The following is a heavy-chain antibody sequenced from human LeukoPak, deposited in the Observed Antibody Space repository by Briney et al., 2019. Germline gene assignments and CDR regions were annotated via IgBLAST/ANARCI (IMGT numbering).Heavy chain of an antibody. Sequence: SETLSLTCTDSGGSISSYYWSWIRQPPGKGLEWIGYIYYSGSTNYNPSLKSRGTISVDTSKNQFSLKLSSVTAADTAVYYCARYQRWLQSADYWGQGTLVTVSS. J-gene: IGHJ4*02. CDR2: IYYSGST. D-gene: IGHD5-24*01. CDR1: GGSISSYY. CDR3: ARYQRWLQSADY. V-gene: IGHV4-59*01.